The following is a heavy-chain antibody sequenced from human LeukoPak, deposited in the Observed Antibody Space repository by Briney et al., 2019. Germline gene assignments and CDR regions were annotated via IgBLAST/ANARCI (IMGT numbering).Heavy chain of an antibody. CDR3: ASSYYYGSGSKFDY. Sequence: SETLSLTCAVSGGSISSGGYSWSWIRQPPGKGLEWIGHIYHSGSTYYNPSLKSRVTISVDRSKNQFSLKLCSVTAADTAVYYCASSYYYGSGSKFDYWGQGTLVTVSS. CDR2: IYHSGST. D-gene: IGHD3-10*01. V-gene: IGHV4-30-2*01. J-gene: IGHJ4*02. CDR1: GGSISSGGYS.